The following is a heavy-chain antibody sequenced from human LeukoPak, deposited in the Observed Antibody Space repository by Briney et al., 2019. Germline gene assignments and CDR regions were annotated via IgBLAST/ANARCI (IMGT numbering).Heavy chain of an antibody. CDR1: GFTLSSYA. Sequence: GGSLRLSCAASGFTLSSYAMSWVRQGPGKGLEWVSGINWNGDSTGYADSVKGRFTISRDNAKNSLYLQMNSLRAEDTAVYYCARDEWTVTTHYFDHWGQGTLVTVSS. D-gene: IGHD4-17*01. CDR2: INWNGDST. CDR3: ARDEWTVTTHYFDH. J-gene: IGHJ4*02. V-gene: IGHV3-20*04.